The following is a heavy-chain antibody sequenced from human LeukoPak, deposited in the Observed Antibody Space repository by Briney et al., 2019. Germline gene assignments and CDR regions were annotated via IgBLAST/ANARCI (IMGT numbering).Heavy chain of an antibody. CDR2: ISAYNGNT. CDR1: GGTFSSYG. D-gene: IGHD6-19*01. J-gene: IGHJ5*02. V-gene: IGHV1-18*01. CDR3: ARVFGASYSSGWYPYNWFDP. Sequence: ASVKVSCKASGGTFSSYGISWVRQAPGQGLEWMGWISAYNGNTNYAQKLQGRVTMTTDTSTSTAYMELRSLRSDDTAVYYCARVFGASYSSGWYPYNWFDPWGQGTLVTVSS.